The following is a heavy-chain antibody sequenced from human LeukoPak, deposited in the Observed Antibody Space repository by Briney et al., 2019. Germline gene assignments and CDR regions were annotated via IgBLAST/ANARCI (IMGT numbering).Heavy chain of an antibody. V-gene: IGHV3-9*01. CDR1: GFTFDDYA. D-gene: IGHD6-19*01. CDR3: ARDGGSSGWAYYMDV. J-gene: IGHJ6*03. CDR2: ISWNSGSI. Sequence: PGGSLRLPCAASGFTFDDYAMHWVRQAPGKGLEWVSGISWNSGSIGYADSVKGRFTISRDNAKNSLYLQMNSLRAEDTAVYYCARDGGSSGWAYYMDVWGKGTTVTVSS.